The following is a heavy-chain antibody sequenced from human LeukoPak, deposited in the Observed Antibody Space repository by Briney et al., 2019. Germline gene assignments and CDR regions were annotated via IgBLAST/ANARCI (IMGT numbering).Heavy chain of an antibody. Sequence: GGSLRLSCAASGFTFSSYAMHWVRQASGKGLEWVAVISYDGSNKYYADSVKGRFTISRDNSKNTLYLQMNSLRAEDTAVYYCAQAGYSSGWYGIGRHYFDYWGQGTLVTVSS. CDR1: GFTFSSYA. J-gene: IGHJ4*02. V-gene: IGHV3-30-3*01. CDR2: ISYDGSNK. D-gene: IGHD6-19*01. CDR3: AQAGYSSGWYGIGRHYFDY.